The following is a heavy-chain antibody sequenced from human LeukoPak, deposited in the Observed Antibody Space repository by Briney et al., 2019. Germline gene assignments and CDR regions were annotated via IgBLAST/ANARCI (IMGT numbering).Heavy chain of an antibody. D-gene: IGHD2-2*01. CDR1: GGSFSGYY. J-gene: IGHJ6*03. V-gene: IGHV4-34*01. CDR2: INHSGST. CDR3: ARLRPCSSTSGYSPIDYYYYYYMDV. Sequence: SETLSLTCAVYGGSFSGYYWSWIRQPPGKGLEWIGEINHSGSTNYIPSLKSRVTISVDTSKNQFSLKLSSVTAADTAVYYCARLRPCSSTSGYSPIDYYYYYYMDVWGKGTTVTASS.